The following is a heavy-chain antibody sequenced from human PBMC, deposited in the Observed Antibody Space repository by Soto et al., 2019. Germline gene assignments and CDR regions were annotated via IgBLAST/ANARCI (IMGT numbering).Heavy chain of an antibody. Sequence: EVQLVESGGGLVQPGGSLRLSCAASGFTFSSFWMYWVRQAPGKGLVWVSRINSDASTTSYADSVKGRFTISRDNAKNTLSLQMNGLRAEDTAVYYCARIPPGWGGGQLVLDYWGQGTLVTVSS. CDR1: GFTFSSFW. CDR3: ARIPPGWGGGQLVLDY. D-gene: IGHD6-13*01. V-gene: IGHV3-74*01. CDR2: INSDASTT. J-gene: IGHJ4*02.